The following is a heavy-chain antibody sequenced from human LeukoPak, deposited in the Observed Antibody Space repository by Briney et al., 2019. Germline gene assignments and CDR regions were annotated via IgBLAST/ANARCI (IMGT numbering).Heavy chain of an antibody. J-gene: IGHJ6*02. CDR3: AKAFVPCYYGMDV. V-gene: IGHV3-23*01. Sequence: GGSLRLSCAASGFTFSDYSMRWVRQAPGKGLEWVSSISGTGDVSKYADSVKGRFTISRDNSKNTLYLQVNSLRAEETAVYYCAKAFVPCYYGMDVWGQGTTVTVS. CDR1: GFTFSDYS. D-gene: IGHD2/OR15-2a*01. CDR2: ISGTGDVS.